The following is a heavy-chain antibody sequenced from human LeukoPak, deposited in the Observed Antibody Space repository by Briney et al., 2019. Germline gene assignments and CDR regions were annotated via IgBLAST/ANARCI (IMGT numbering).Heavy chain of an antibody. J-gene: IGHJ4*02. V-gene: IGHV1-2*02. D-gene: IGHD5-18*01. CDR2: VNPKNGDT. CDR3: ARDGRLRNGYDDFYI. Sequence: ASVKVSCKASGYTFSGFYINWVRQAPGQGLEWMGWVNPKNGDTHYAQDFLGRVTMTRDTSISTAYMELSRLTSDDTAVYYCARDGRLRNGYDDFYIWGQGTLVTVSS. CDR1: GYTFSGFY.